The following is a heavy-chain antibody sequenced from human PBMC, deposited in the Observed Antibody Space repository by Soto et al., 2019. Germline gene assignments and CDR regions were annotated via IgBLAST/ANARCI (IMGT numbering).Heavy chain of an antibody. V-gene: IGHV4-61*01. CDR2: FYYSGST. D-gene: IGHD5-12*01. CDR1: GGSVSSGSYY. J-gene: IGHJ3*02. CDR3: ARTGYADAFDI. Sequence: QVQLQESGPGLVKPSETLSITCTVSGGSVSSGSYYWSWIRQPPGKGLEWIGYFYYSGSTNYNPSLKSRVTTPVDTSTNQFSQKLSSVTAADTAVYYCARTGYADAFDIWGQGTMVTVSS.